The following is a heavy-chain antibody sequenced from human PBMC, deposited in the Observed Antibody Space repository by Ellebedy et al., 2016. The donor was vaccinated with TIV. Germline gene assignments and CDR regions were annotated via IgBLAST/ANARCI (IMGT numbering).Heavy chain of an antibody. Sequence: AASVKVSCKASGYTFTSYGISWARQAPGQGLESMGWINTYNGNTNYAQKLQGRVTMTTDTSTSTAYMELRSLGSDDTAVYFCARDARAYCSGTSCLFDYWGQGTLVTVSS. J-gene: IGHJ4*02. CDR2: INTYNGNT. D-gene: IGHD2-2*01. CDR1: GYTFTSYG. V-gene: IGHV1-18*01. CDR3: ARDARAYCSGTSCLFDY.